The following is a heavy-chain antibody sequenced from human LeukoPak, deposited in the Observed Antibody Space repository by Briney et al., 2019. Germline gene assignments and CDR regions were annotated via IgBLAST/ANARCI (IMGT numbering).Heavy chain of an antibody. Sequence: GGSLRLSCAASGFTFSSYAMHWVRQAPGKGLEWVAVISYDGSNKYYADSVRGRFTISRDNSKNTLYLQMNSLRAEDTAVYYCARDGGYYFDYWGQGSLVTVSS. V-gene: IGHV3-30*01. CDR3: ARDGGYYFDY. J-gene: IGHJ4*02. D-gene: IGHD4-23*01. CDR2: ISYDGSNK. CDR1: GFTFSSYA.